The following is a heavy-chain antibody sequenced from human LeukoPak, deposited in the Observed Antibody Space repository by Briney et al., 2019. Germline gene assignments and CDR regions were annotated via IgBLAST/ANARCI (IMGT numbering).Heavy chain of an antibody. CDR3: ARDGSSGWYWVDY. CDR1: GFTFSSYG. V-gene: IGHV3-33*01. J-gene: IGHJ4*02. D-gene: IGHD6-19*01. Sequence: PGGSLRLSCAASGFTFSSYGMHWVRQAPGKGLEWVAVIWYDGSNKYYADSVKGRFIISRDNSKNTLYLQMNSLSAEDTAVYYCARDGSSGWYWVDYWGQGTLVTVSS. CDR2: IWYDGSNK.